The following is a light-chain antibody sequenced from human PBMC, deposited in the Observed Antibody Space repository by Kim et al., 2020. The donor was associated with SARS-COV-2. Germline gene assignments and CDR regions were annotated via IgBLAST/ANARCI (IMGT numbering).Light chain of an antibody. V-gene: IGLV3-1*01. CDR1: KLGDKY. CDR2: QDT. J-gene: IGLJ2*01. CDR3: QAWDSSTSVI. Sequence: SYELTQPPSVSVSPGQTASITCSGDKLGDKYASWYQQKPGQSPVVVIHQDTKRPSGIPERFSGSNSGNTATLTISGTQALDEAAYYCQAWDSSTSVIFGGGTQLTVL.